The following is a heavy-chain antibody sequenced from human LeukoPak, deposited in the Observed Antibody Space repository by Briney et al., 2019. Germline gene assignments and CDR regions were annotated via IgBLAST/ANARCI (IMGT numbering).Heavy chain of an antibody. CDR1: GFSFSSYG. Sequence: PGGSLRLSCAASGFSFSSYGMHWVRQAPGKGLEWVAVISNDGGIIKYGDSVKGRFTISRDNSKNTLYVQMNSLRTDDAAVYYCAKSKSPYPMDYIFDFWGQGTLVTVSS. D-gene: IGHD4-11*01. CDR3: AKSKSPYPMDYIFDF. V-gene: IGHV3-30*18. J-gene: IGHJ4*02. CDR2: ISNDGGII.